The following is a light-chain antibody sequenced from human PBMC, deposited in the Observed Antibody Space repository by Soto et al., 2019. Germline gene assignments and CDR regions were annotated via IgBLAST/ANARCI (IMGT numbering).Light chain of an antibody. CDR2: DVS. CDR1: SSDVGGYNY. Sequence: QSALTQPASVSGSPGQSITISCTGTSSDVGGYNYVSCYQQHPGKAPKLMIYDVSNRPSGVPDRFSGSKSGNTASLTISGLQAEDEADYYCCSYAGSYTYVFGTGTKVTVL. CDR3: CSYAGSYTYV. J-gene: IGLJ1*01. V-gene: IGLV2-11*01.